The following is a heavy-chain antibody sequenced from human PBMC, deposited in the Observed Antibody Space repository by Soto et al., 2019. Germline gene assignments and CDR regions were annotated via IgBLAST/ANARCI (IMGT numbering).Heavy chain of an antibody. CDR2: IYYSGST. J-gene: IGHJ4*02. D-gene: IGHD2-21*01. CDR1: GGSISSYY. Sequence: PSETLSLTCTVSGGSISSYYWSWIRQPPGKGLEWIGYIYYSGSTNYNPSLKSQVTISVDTSKNQFSLKLSSVTAADTAVYYCARMRDGYNFDYWGQGTLVTVSS. V-gene: IGHV4-59*01. CDR3: ARMRDGYNFDY.